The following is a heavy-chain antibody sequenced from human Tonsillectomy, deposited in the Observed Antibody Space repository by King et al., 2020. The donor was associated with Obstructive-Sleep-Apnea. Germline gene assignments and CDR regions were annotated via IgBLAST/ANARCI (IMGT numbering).Heavy chain of an antibody. Sequence: VQLVESGGGVVQPGRSLRLSCAASGFTFSSYAMHWVRQAPGKGLEWVAVISYDGSNKYYADSVKGRFTISRDNSKNTLYLQMNSLRAEDTAVYYCARAEQQLGIFDYWGQGTLVTVSS. D-gene: IGHD6-13*01. CDR3: ARAEQQLGIFDY. CDR2: ISYDGSNK. CDR1: GFTFSSYA. V-gene: IGHV3-30*04. J-gene: IGHJ4*02.